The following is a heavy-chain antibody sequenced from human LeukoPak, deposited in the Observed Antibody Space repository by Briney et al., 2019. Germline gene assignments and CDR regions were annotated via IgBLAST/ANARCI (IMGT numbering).Heavy chain of an antibody. Sequence: PGGSLRLSCAASGFTLSSYAMSWVRQAPGKGLEWVSAISDSGNTYHADSVKGRFTISRDSSKNTLFLQMNRLRPEDAAVYYCAKPPMTTRKNTNHNPPNYTGQGTLVTAS. CDR3: AKPPMTTRKNTNHNPPNY. CDR2: ISDSGNT. CDR1: GFTLSSYA. V-gene: IGHV3-23*01. D-gene: IGHD1-14*01. J-gene: IGHJ4*02.